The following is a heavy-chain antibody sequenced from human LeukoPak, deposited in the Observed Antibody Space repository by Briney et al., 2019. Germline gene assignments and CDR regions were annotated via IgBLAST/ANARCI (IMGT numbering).Heavy chain of an antibody. CDR3: ARVRAITGTTGYYFDY. J-gene: IGHJ4*02. V-gene: IGHV1-69*13. Sequence: ASVKVSCKASGGTFSSYAISWVRQAPGQGLEWMGGIIPIFGTANYAQKFQGRVTITADESTSTAYMELSSLRSEDTAVYYCARVRAITGTTGYYFDYWGQGTLVTVSS. D-gene: IGHD1-7*01. CDR1: GGTFSSYA. CDR2: IIPIFGTA.